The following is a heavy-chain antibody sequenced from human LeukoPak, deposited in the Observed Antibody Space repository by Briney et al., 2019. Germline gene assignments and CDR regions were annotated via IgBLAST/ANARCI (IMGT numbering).Heavy chain of an antibody. CDR2: ISAYNGNT. CDR1: GYNFNNYG. D-gene: IGHD3-10*01. Sequence: ASVKVSCKTSGYNFNNYGISWVRQAPGQGLEWMGWISAYNGNTNYAQKLQGRVTMTTDTSTSTAYMELRSLRSDDTAVYYCARQGVGSGSSPLDYWGQGTLVTVSS. CDR3: ARQGVGSGSSPLDY. J-gene: IGHJ4*02. V-gene: IGHV1-18*01.